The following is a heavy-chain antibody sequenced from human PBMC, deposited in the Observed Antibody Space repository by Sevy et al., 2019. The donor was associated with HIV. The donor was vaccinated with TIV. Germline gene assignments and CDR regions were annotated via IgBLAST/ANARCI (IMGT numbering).Heavy chain of an antibody. CDR2: ISNSGNDI. V-gene: IGHV3-23*01. D-gene: IGHD2-8*02. Sequence: GGSLRLSCAASGFTFSTYAMGWVRQAPGKGLEWVSGISNSGNDIYYAGSVEGRFTISRDNSKSKLFLEMNNLRAEDTAVYYCAKDGAPYCTGGICFPYWYFDLWGRGALVTVSS. J-gene: IGHJ2*01. CDR3: AKDGAPYCTGGICFPYWYFDL. CDR1: GFTFSTYA.